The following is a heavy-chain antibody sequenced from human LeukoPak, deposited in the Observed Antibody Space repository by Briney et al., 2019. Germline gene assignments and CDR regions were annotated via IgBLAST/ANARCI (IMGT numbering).Heavy chain of an antibody. CDR3: ATLLGYDDY. D-gene: IGHD2-21*01. V-gene: IGHV4-59*08. CDR2: IYYSGST. J-gene: IGHJ4*02. Sequence: PSETLSLTCVISGDSITPYYWSWVRQPPGKALEWIGYIYYSGSTEYNPSLKSRVTMSVDTSKNQFSLKLSSVTAADTAVYYCATLLGYDDYWGQGTLVTVSS. CDR1: GDSITPYY.